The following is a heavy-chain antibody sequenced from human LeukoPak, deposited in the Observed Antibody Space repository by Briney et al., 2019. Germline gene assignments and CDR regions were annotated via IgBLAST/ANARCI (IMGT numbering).Heavy chain of an antibody. CDR3: ARDFRQQLGFGY. J-gene: IGHJ4*02. CDR2: ISSSSSYI. V-gene: IGHV3-21*01. CDR1: GFTFSSYS. Sequence: GGSLRLSCAASGFTFSSYSMNWVRQAPGKGLEWVSSISSSSSYIYYADSVKGRFTISRDNAKNSLYLQMNSLRAEDTAVYYCARDFRQQLGFGYWGQGTLVTLSS. D-gene: IGHD6-13*01.